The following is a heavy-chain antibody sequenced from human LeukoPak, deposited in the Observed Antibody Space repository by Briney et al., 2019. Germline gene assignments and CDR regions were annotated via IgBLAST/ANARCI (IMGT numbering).Heavy chain of an antibody. J-gene: IGHJ4*02. CDR3: ARAKGTYDFWSGYPYYFDY. CDR2: IRYDGSNK. V-gene: IGHV3-30*02. CDR1: GFTFSSYG. Sequence: GGSLRLSCAASGFTFSSYGMHWVRQAPGKGLEWVAFIRYDGSNKYYADSVKGRFTISRDNAKNSLYLQMNSLRAEDTAVYYCARAKGTYDFWSGYPYYFDYWGQGTLVTVSS. D-gene: IGHD3-3*01.